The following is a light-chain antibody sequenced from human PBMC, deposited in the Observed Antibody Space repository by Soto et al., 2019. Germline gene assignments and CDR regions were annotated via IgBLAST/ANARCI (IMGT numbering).Light chain of an antibody. CDR3: QQHNNWPLT. V-gene: IGKV3-15*01. Sequence: EIVMTQSPATLSVSQGERATLSCRASHRVSSYLAWYQQKPGQAPRLLIFATSTRATGIPARFSGSGSGTEFTLTISSLQSEDFAVYYCQQHNNWPLTFGGGTKVDIK. CDR2: ATS. CDR1: HRVSSY. J-gene: IGKJ4*01.